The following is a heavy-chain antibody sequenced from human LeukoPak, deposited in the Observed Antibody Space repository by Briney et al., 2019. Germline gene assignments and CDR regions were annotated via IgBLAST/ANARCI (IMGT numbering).Heavy chain of an antibody. V-gene: IGHV1-24*01. Sequence: ASVKVSCKVSGYTLTELSMHWVRQAPGKGLEWMGGFDPEDGETIYAQKFQGRVTMTEDTSTDTAYMELSSLRSEDTAVYYCATDPYVDYDFWSGYPYWGQGTLVTVSS. J-gene: IGHJ4*02. CDR2: FDPEDGET. D-gene: IGHD3-3*01. CDR1: GYTLTELS. CDR3: ATDPYVDYDFWSGYPY.